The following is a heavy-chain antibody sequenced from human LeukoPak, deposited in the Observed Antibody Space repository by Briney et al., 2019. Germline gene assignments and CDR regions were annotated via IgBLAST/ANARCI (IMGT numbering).Heavy chain of an antibody. V-gene: IGHV5-51*01. D-gene: IGHD3-10*01. J-gene: IGHJ5*02. Sequence: GESLKISCKGSGCRFTNYWIGWVRQMPGKGLEWMGIIYPGDSDTRYGPSFQGQVTISADKSINTAYLHWSSLLASDTAMYYCARCMWHYDSGSPNWFDPWGQGTLVTVSS. CDR1: GCRFTNYW. CDR2: IYPGDSDT. CDR3: ARCMWHYDSGSPNWFDP.